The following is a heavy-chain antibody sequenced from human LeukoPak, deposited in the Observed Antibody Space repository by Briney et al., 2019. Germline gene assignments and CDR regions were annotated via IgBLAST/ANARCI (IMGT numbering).Heavy chain of an antibody. V-gene: IGHV3-33*01. CDR1: GFTFSSYG. CDR2: IWYDGSNK. Sequence: GGSLRLSCAASGFTFSSYGMHWVRQAPGKGLEWVAVIWYDGSNKYYADSVKGRFTISRDNSKNTLYLQMNSLRAEDTAVYYCASGPDTAMDYYFDYWGQGTLVTVSS. CDR3: ASGPDTAMDYYFDY. J-gene: IGHJ4*02. D-gene: IGHD5-18*01.